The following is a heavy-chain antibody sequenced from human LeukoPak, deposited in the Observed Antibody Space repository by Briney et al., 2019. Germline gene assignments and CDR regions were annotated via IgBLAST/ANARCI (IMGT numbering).Heavy chain of an antibody. D-gene: IGHD5-12*01. Sequence: GGTLRLSCAASGFTFSSYAMSWVRQAPGKGLEWVSVIYSGGSTYYADSVKGRFTISRDNSKNTLYLQMNSLRADDTALYYFAKNEVWWLPDSWGQGTLVTVSS. J-gene: IGHJ4*02. CDR2: IYSGGST. CDR1: GFTFSSYA. V-gene: IGHV3-23*03. CDR3: AKNEVWWLPDS.